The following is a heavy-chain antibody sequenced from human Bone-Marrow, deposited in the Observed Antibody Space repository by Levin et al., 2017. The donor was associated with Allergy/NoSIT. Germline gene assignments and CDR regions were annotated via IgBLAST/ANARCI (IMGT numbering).Heavy chain of an antibody. CDR3: ARARSIGGTDY. D-gene: IGHD1-1*01. V-gene: IGHV4-30-4*01. CDR2: IYYLGGT. CDR1: GGSINSADYQ. J-gene: IGHJ4*02. Sequence: SETLSLTCSVSGGSINSADYQWSWIRQPPGKGLEWIGSIYYLGGTHYSPPLKSRLTMSLDTSKNQFSLQLRSGTAADTAVYYCARARSIGGTDYWGQGPLVTVSS.